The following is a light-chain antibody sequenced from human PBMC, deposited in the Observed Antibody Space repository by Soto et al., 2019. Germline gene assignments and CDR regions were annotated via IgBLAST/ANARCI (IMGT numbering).Light chain of an antibody. Sequence: IVLTQSPATLSLSPGERATLSCRSSQSVTNYLAWYQQKPGQAPRLLIYDTSNRATGIPARFSGSGSGTDSTLTICSLEPEDFAVYYCQQRSNWPPEWTFGQGTKVEIK. CDR2: DTS. CDR1: QSVTNY. V-gene: IGKV3-11*01. CDR3: QQRSNWPPEWT. J-gene: IGKJ1*01.